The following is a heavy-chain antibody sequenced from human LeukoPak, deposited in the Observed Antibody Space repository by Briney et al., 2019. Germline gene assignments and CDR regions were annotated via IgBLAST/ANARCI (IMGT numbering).Heavy chain of an antibody. D-gene: IGHD6-19*01. Sequence: GGSVRLSCAASGVIVSRNFMSWVRQAPGKGLQWVAIMYAGGTTDYSDSVRGRFHISRDSSNNTLSLQINSLRVEDTAVYYCARGSGSGWPLDRWGQGALVTASS. CDR2: MYAGGTT. CDR1: GVIVSRNF. V-gene: IGHV3-53*01. J-gene: IGHJ5*02. CDR3: ARGSGSGWPLDR.